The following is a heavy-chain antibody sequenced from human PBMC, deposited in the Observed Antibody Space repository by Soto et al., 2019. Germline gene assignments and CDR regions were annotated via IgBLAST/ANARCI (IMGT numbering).Heavy chain of an antibody. CDR1: GFTFSSYS. D-gene: IGHD5-12*01. V-gene: IGHV3-21*01. CDR3: ARDDGDGYNYVRVRYYFDY. J-gene: IGHJ4*02. Sequence: GGSLRLSCAASGFTFSSYSMNWVRQAPGKGLEWVSSISSSSSYIYYADSVKGRFTISRDNAKNSLYLQMNSLRAEDTAVYYCARDDGDGYNYVRVRYYFDYWGQGTLVTVSS. CDR2: ISSSSSYI.